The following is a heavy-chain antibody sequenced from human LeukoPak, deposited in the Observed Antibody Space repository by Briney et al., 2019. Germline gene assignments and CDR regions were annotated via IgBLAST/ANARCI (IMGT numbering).Heavy chain of an antibody. V-gene: IGHV3-74*01. CDR2: INSDGSST. D-gene: IGHD6-13*01. J-gene: IGHJ4*02. CDR3: AKAPASASDRTTWFSDYLHS. CDR1: GFTFSSYW. Sequence: GGSLRLSCAASGFTFSSYWMHWVRQAPGKGLVWVSRINSDGSSTSYADSVKGRFTISRDNAKNTLYLQMNSLRAEDTAVYYCAKAPASASDRTTWFSDYLHSWGQGTLVTVSS.